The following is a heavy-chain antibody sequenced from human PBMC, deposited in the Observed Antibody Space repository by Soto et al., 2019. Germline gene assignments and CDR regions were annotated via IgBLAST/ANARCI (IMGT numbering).Heavy chain of an antibody. Sequence: QVQLVQSGAEVKKPGSSVKVSCKASGGTFSSYAISWVRQAPGQGLEWMGGFIPIFGTADYAQKFQGRVTITADEDRCTADMELSSLRSEDTAVYYCVRGLTGTTLAYGMDVWGQGTTVSVSS. V-gene: IGHV1-69*12. D-gene: IGHD1-7*01. CDR3: VRGLTGTTLAYGMDV. CDR1: GGTFSSYA. J-gene: IGHJ6*02. CDR2: FIPIFGTA.